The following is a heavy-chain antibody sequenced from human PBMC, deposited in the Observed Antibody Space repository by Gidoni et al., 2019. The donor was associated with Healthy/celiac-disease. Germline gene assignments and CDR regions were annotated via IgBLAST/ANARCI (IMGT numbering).Heavy chain of an antibody. J-gene: IGHJ4*02. CDR2: IDYSGST. CDR3: ARLRSGT. CDR1: GGSISSSSYY. Sequence: QLQLQAPGPGLVKPSETLSPTCTVSGGSISSSSYYWGWLRQPPGKGLEWIGSIDYSGSTYYSPSLKSHVTMSVDTSKNQFSLKLGSVSAADTAVYYCARLRSGTWGQGTLVTVSS. V-gene: IGHV4-39*01. D-gene: IGHD3-10*01.